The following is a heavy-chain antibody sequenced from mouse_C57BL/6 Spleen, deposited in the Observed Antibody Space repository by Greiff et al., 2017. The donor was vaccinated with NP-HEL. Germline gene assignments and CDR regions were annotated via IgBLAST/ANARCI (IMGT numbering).Heavy chain of an antibody. Sequence: QVQLKESGPELVKPGASVKISCKASGYAFSSSWMNWVKQRPGKGLEWIGRIYPGDGDTNYNGKFKGKATLTADKSSSTAYMQLSSLTSEDSAVYFCARNLALYSWFAYWGQGTLVTVSA. D-gene: IGHD2-1*01. CDR1: GYAFSSSW. V-gene: IGHV1-82*01. CDR3: ARNLALYSWFAY. J-gene: IGHJ3*01. CDR2: IYPGDGDT.